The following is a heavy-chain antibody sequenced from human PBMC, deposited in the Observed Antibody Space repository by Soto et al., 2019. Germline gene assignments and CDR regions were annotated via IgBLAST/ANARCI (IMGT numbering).Heavy chain of an antibody. CDR2: LSYSGNT. CDR3: AILGFCRGGGDNCDGFDP. CDR1: GVSISSGNYY. J-gene: IGHJ5*02. D-gene: IGHD2-15*01. Sequence: QVQLQESGPGLVKPSQTLSLTCTVTGVSISSGNYYWSWIRQHPGKGLEWIGFLSYSGNTYYNPSLKSRVTISVDTSENQFSLELTSVTAADTAVYYCAILGFCRGGGDNCDGFDPWGQGTLVTVSS. V-gene: IGHV4-31*03.